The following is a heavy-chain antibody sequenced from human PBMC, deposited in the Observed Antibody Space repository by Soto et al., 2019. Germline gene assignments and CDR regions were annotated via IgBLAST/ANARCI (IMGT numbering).Heavy chain of an antibody. Sequence: SETLSLTCTVSGGSISSYYWSWIRPSPGKGLEWIGYIYNSGSTNYNPSLKSRVSISVDTSKNLFSLKLRSVTAAETAVYYCARLNRFNWIPNYFDYWGQGTLVTVSS. CDR2: IYNSGST. J-gene: IGHJ4*02. CDR3: ARLNRFNWIPNYFDY. D-gene: IGHD1-20*01. V-gene: IGHV4-59*13. CDR1: GGSISSYY.